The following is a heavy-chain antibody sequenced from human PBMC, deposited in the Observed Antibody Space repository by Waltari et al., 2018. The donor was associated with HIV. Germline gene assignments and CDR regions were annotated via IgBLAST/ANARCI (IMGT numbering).Heavy chain of an antibody. J-gene: IGHJ4*02. V-gene: IGHV3-15*01. Sequence: QAPGKGLEWVGRIKSKTDGGTTDYAAPVKGRFTISRDDSKNTLYLQMNSLKTEDTAVYYCTTDRYGDYVEGYWGQGTLVTVSS. CDR2: IKSKTDGGTT. CDR3: TTDRYGDYVEGY. D-gene: IGHD4-17*01.